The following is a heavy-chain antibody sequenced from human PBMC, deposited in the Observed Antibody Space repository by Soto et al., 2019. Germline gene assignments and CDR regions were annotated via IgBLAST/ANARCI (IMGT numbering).Heavy chain of an antibody. CDR3: ARDAGDYAHGMYV. CDR1: GGTFSSYA. J-gene: IGHJ6*02. V-gene: IGHV1-69*13. Sequence: EASVKVSCKASGGTFSSYAISWVRQAPGQGLEWMGGIIPIFGTANYAQKFQGRVTITADESTSTAYMELSSLRSEDTAVYYCARDAGDYAHGMYVWGQGTTVTVSS. D-gene: IGHD4-17*01. CDR2: IIPIFGTA.